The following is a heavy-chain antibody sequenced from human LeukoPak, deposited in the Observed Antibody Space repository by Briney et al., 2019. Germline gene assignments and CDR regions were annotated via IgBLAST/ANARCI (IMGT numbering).Heavy chain of an antibody. V-gene: IGHV3-30*18. Sequence: AMSLRLSCAASGFTFNNYGMQWVRQSPGKGPEWVAVVAHDGSVTFYEDSVKGRFTISRDNSKNTVDLQMYSLRAEDTAVYYCAKEPNAYSSGWYFQDWGQGTLVTVSS. D-gene: IGHD6-25*01. CDR2: VAHDGSVT. CDR1: GFTFNNYG. J-gene: IGHJ1*01. CDR3: AKEPNAYSSGWYFQD.